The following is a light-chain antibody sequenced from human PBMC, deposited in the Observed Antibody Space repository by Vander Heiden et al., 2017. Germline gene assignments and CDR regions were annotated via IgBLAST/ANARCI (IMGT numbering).Light chain of an antibody. CDR3: QHYDNWPPL. CDR2: EAS. J-gene: IGKJ2*01. V-gene: IGKV3-15*01. CDR1: QSVNSN. Sequence: EIVMTQSPATLSVSPGERATLSCRASQSVNSNLAWYKQKPGQAPGLLFYEASTRATGVPARFSASGSGTEFTLTISSLQSEDFAIYYCQHYDNWPPLFGQGTKLEIK.